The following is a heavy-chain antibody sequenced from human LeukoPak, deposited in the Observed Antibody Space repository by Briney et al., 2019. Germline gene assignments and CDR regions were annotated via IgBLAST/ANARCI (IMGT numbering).Heavy chain of an antibody. CDR2: ISYDGSNK. CDR3: AKDWWGDYYDSSGYFDY. V-gene: IGHV3-30*18. D-gene: IGHD3-22*01. J-gene: IGHJ4*02. Sequence: GGSLRLSCAASGFTFSSYGMHWVRQAPGKGLEWVAVISYDGSNKYYADSVKGRFTISRDNSKNTLYLQMNSLRAEDTAVYYCAKDWWGDYYDSSGYFDYWGQGTLVTVSS. CDR1: GFTFSSYG.